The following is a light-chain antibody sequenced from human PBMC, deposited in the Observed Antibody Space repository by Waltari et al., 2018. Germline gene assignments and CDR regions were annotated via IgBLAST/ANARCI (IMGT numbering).Light chain of an antibody. CDR1: QSVSSSY. CDR3: QQYGSSPLT. J-gene: IGKJ4*01. CDR2: GAS. Sequence: EIVLTQSPGTLSLSPGERATPPCRASQSVSSSYLAWYQQKPGQPPRLLIYGASSRATGIPDRFSGSGSGTDFTLTISRLEPEDFAVYYCQQYGSSPLTFGGGTKVEIK. V-gene: IGKV3-20*01.